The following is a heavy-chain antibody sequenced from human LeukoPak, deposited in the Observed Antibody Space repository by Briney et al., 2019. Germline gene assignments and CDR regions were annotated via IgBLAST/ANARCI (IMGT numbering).Heavy chain of an antibody. CDR2: ISGSGGST. J-gene: IGHJ4*02. Sequence: RAGGSLRLSCAASGFTFSSYAMSWVRQAPGKGLEWVSAISGSGGSTYYADSVKGRFTISRDNSKNTLYLQMNSLRAEDTAVYYCAKSSVDIVSYPFDYWGQGTLVTVSS. D-gene: IGHD5/OR15-5a*01. CDR3: AKSSVDIVSYPFDY. CDR1: GFTFSSYA. V-gene: IGHV3-23*01.